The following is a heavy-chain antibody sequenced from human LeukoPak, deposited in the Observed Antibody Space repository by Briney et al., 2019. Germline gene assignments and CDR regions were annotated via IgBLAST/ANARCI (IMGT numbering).Heavy chain of an antibody. CDR2: ISIGDST. V-gene: IGHV3-23*01. J-gene: IGHJ6*03. CDR3: ARWSRIDILFYYHMDV. Sequence: HPGGSLRLSCAVSGFTFSSHAMTWVRQAPGKGLEWVSGISIGDSTFYADSVKGRFTISRDNSKNTLYLQMNSLRAEDTAVYSCARWSRIDILFYYHMDVWGKGTRVTVSS. CDR1: GFTFSSHA. D-gene: IGHD4-23*01.